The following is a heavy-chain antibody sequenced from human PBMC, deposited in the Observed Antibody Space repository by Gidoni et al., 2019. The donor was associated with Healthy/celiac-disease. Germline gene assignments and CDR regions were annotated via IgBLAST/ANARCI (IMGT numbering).Heavy chain of an antibody. J-gene: IGHJ3*02. Sequence: QVQLVESGGGLVKPGGSLRLSCAASGFTFSDYYMSWIRQAPGKGLEGVSYISSSSSYTNYADSVKGRFTISRDNAKNSLYLQMNSLRAEDTAVYYCAYGGNSAPAFDIWGQGTMVTVSS. D-gene: IGHD4-17*01. V-gene: IGHV3-11*05. CDR1: GFTFSDYY. CDR2: ISSSSSYT. CDR3: AYGGNSAPAFDI.